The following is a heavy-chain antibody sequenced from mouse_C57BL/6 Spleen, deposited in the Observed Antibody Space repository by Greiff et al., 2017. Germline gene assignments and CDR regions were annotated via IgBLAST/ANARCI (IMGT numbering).Heavy chain of an antibody. Sequence: QVQLQQSGAELMKPGASVKLSCKASGYTFTGYWIEWVKQRPGHGLEWIGEILPGSGNTNYNEKFKGKATFTADKSSTTAYMQLSSLTTEDSAIYCCASNTTGYFDVWGTGTTVTVSS. V-gene: IGHV1-9*01. J-gene: IGHJ1*03. D-gene: IGHD1-1*01. CDR2: ILPGSGNT. CDR3: ASNTTGYFDV. CDR1: GYTFTGYW.